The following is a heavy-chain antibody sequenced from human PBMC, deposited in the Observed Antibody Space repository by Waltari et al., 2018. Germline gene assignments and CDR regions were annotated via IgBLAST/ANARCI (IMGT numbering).Heavy chain of an antibody. Sequence: EVQLVESGGGLVQPGGSLRLSCAASGFTFSSSSMNWVRQAPGKGLEWVSYISSSSSTIYYADSVKGRFTISRDNAKNSLYLQMNSLRAEDTAVYYCAREIAPQRRQYYFDYWGQGTLVTVSS. CDR2: ISSSSSTI. D-gene: IGHD2-21*01. CDR3: AREIAPQRRQYYFDY. J-gene: IGHJ4*02. V-gene: IGHV3-48*01. CDR1: GFTFSSSS.